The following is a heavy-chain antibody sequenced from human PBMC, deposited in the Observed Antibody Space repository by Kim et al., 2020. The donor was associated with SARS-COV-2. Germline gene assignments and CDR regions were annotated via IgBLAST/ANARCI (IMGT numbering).Heavy chain of an antibody. V-gene: IGHV3-30-3*01. D-gene: IGHD2-2*01. Sequence: GGSLRLSCAASGFTFSSYAMHWVRQAPGKGLEWVAVISYDGSNKYYADSVKGRFTISRDNSKNTLYLQMNSLRAEDTAVYYCARDRGWYQLLFYFDYWGQGTLVTVSS. J-gene: IGHJ4*02. CDR2: ISYDGSNK. CDR3: ARDRGWYQLLFYFDY. CDR1: GFTFSSYA.